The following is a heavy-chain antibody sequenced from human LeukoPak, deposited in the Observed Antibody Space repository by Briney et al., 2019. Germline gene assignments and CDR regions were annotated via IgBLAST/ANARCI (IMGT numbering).Heavy chain of an antibody. J-gene: IGHJ4*02. CDR1: GFTFSSYS. CDR3: ARDRRGQLWGIFDY. V-gene: IGHV3-21*01. D-gene: IGHD5-18*01. CDR2: ISSSSSYI. Sequence: PGGSLRLSCAASGFTFSSYSMNWVRQAPGKGLEWVSSISSSSSYIYYADSVKGRFTISRDNAKNSLYLQMNSLRAEDTAVYYCARDRRGQLWGIFDYWGQGTLVTVSS.